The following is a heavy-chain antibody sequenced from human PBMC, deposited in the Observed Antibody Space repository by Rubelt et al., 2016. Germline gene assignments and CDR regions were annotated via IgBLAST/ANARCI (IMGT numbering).Heavy chain of an antibody. CDR3: AREVRSASLLSYFHL. V-gene: IGHV3-23*01. Sequence: EVQLLESGGGLVQPGGSLRLSCVASGFTFNTYAMSWVRQTPGKGLEWLSTISGSGITYYANSVKGRFTVSRDNSKKALYLEINSLKVEYTATHYCAREVRSASLLSYFHLWGRGTLVTVSS. CDR2: ISGSGIT. CDR1: GFTFNTYA. D-gene: IGHD3-16*01. J-gene: IGHJ2*01.